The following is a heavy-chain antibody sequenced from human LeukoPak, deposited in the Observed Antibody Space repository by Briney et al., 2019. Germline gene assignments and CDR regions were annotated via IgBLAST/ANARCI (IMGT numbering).Heavy chain of an antibody. CDR2: IYSDGST. CDR3: ARGWYNHHDSRGYDSFDY. V-gene: IGHV3-66*01. D-gene: IGHD3-22*01. Sequence: GGSLRLSCAASGFIVSGDFMSWVRQAPGKGLEWVSVIYSDGSTYYADSVKGRFTISRDNAKNTLYLQMNSLRAEDTAVYYCARGWYNHHDSRGYDSFDYWGQGTLVTVSS. J-gene: IGHJ4*02. CDR1: GFIVSGDF.